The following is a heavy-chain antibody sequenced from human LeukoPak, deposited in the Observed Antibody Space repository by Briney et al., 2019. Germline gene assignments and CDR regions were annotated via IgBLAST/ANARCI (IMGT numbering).Heavy chain of an antibody. D-gene: IGHD2-2*01. CDR2: ITHSGST. CDR3: ARGRGYCSSTSCYARYFDL. V-gene: IGHV4-34*01. CDR1: GGSFSGYN. Sequence: SETLSLTCAVYGGSFSGYNWSWIRQPPGKGLEWIGEITHSGSTNYNPSLKSRVTISVDTSKNQFSLKLSSVTAADTAVYYCARGRGYCSSTSCYARYFDLWGRGTLVTVSS. J-gene: IGHJ2*01.